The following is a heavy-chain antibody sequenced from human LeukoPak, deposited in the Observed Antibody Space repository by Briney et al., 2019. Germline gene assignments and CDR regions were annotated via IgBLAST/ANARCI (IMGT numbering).Heavy chain of an antibody. D-gene: IGHD6-19*01. V-gene: IGHV3-21*01. CDR3: AKYGYSSGWYIDY. Sequence: GGSLRLSCAASGFTFSSYSMNWVRQAPGKGLEWVSSISSSSSYIYYADSVKGRFTISRDNAKNSLYLQMNSLRAEDTAVYYCAKYGYSSGWYIDYWGQGTLVTASS. CDR1: GFTFSSYS. CDR2: ISSSSSYI. J-gene: IGHJ4*02.